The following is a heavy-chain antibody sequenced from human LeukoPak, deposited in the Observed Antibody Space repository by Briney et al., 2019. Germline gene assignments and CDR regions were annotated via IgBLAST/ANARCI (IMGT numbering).Heavy chain of an antibody. CDR2: IKEDGTKK. D-gene: IGHD1-26*01. CDR1: GFTFSRHW. Sequence: GGSLRLSCAASGFTFSRHWMTWVRQAPGKGLEWVANIKEDGTKKNYVDSVKGRFTISRDNAKNSLYLHMNTLRAEDTAIYYCAKDRTVGASYWYFDLWGRGTLVTVSS. V-gene: IGHV3-7*03. CDR3: AKDRTVGASYWYFDL. J-gene: IGHJ2*01.